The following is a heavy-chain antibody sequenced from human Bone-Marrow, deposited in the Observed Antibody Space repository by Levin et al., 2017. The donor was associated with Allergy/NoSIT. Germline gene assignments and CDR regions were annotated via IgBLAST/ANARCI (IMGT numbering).Heavy chain of an antibody. Sequence: GESLKISCSVSGYTFSDYYIHWIRKTPGQGLEWIGWIDPTHGGTQFSEKFHDRLVLTRNSSINTAYMELGKLRSGDTALYYGARGGARSNDYWGRGTLVTVSS. D-gene: IGHD6-13*01. CDR2: IDPTHGGT. V-gene: IGHV1-2*02. CDR3: ARGGARSNDY. J-gene: IGHJ4*02. CDR1: GYTFSDYY.